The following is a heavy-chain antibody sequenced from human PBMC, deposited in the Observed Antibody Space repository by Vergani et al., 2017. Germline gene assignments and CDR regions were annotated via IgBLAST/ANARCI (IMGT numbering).Heavy chain of an antibody. Sequence: QVQLVQSGAEVKKPGASVKVSCKASGYTFTGYYMHWVRQAPGQGLEWMGWINPNSGGTNYAQKFQGRVTMTRDTYIRTAYMELSRLRSDDTAVYYCAREWWSVGYCSGGSCSDAFDIWGQGTMVTVSS. V-gene: IGHV1-2*02. CDR1: GYTFTGYY. CDR3: AREWWSVGYCSGGSCSDAFDI. J-gene: IGHJ3*02. CDR2: INPNSGGT. D-gene: IGHD2-15*01.